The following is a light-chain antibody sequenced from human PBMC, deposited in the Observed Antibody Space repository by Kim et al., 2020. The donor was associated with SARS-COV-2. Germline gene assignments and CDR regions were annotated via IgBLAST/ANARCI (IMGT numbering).Light chain of an antibody. CDR2: EDN. CDR1: GGSIANNY. CDR3: QSYHGNNFWV. V-gene: IGLV6-57*02. Sequence: NFMLTQPHSVSESPGKTVTISCTGSGGSIANNYVQWYQQRPGSAPTILLYEDNQRPSGVPGRFSASFDRSSNSASLTISGLQTEDEADYYCQSYHGNNFWVFGGGTQLTVL. J-gene: IGLJ3*02.